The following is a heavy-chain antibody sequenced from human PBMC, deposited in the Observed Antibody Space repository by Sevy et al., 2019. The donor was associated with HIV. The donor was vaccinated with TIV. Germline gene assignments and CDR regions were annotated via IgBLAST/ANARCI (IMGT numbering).Heavy chain of an antibody. CDR2: INQDGSEK. CDR1: GFTFSKSW. V-gene: IGHV3-7*01. J-gene: IGHJ4*02. Sequence: GGSLRLSCAASGFTFSKSWMSWVRQAPGKGLEWVANINQDGSEKYYVDSVKGRFTISRDNGKNSLYLQMNSLRAEDTAVYYCARETGSSHFDYWGQGTLVTVSS. D-gene: IGHD3-10*01. CDR3: ARETGSSHFDY.